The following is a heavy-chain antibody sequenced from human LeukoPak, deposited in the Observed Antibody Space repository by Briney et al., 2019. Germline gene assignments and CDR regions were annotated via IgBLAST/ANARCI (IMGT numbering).Heavy chain of an antibody. V-gene: IGHV4-39*01. J-gene: IGHJ4*02. D-gene: IGHD5-18*01. CDR3: ARHSQYSYGLLYFFDF. CDR1: GGSVSSSSYY. CDR2: IYYSGTT. Sequence: TSETLSLICTVSGGSVSSSSYYWGWIRQPPGKGLEWIGSIYYSGTTYYNPSLKSRVTISVDTSKNQFSLKLRSVTAADTAVYYCARHSQYSYGLLYFFDFWGQGTLVTVSS.